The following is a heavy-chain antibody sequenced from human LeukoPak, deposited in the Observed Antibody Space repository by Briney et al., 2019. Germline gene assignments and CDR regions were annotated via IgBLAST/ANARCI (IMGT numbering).Heavy chain of an antibody. CDR1: GYTFTGYY. V-gene: IGHV1-2*02. D-gene: IGHD4-17*01. Sequence: ASVKVSCKASGYTFTGYYMHWVRQAPGQGLEWMGWINPNSGGTNYAQKFQGRVTITADKSTSTAYMELSSLRSEDTAVYYCARDYLEYGDYGHGTWGQGTLVTVSS. CDR2: INPNSGGT. CDR3: ARDYLEYGDYGHGT. J-gene: IGHJ5*02.